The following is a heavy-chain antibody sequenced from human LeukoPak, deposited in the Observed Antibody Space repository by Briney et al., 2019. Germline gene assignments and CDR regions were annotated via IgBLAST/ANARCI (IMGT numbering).Heavy chain of an antibody. CDR3: TRQGVNADY. Sequence: GGSLRLSCAASGFTFSGSAMHWVRQASGKGLEWVGRIRSKANSYATAYAASVKGRFTISRDDSKNTAYLQMNSLKTEDTAVYYCTRQGVNADYWGQGTLVTVSS. J-gene: IGHJ4*02. V-gene: IGHV3-73*01. CDR2: IRSKANSYAT. CDR1: GFTFSGSA.